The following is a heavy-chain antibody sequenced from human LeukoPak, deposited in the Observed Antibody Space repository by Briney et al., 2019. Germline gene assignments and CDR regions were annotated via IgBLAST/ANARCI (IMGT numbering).Heavy chain of an antibody. J-gene: IGHJ6*03. D-gene: IGHD6-19*01. CDR3: AKDWLHSSGWYNYYYYYMDV. V-gene: IGHV3-23*01. Sequence: RGSLRLSCGASVLTFSIYAMSWVRQTRAKGLAWVSAFCACGGSTFYTDSVQGRFPIPRDHFKNTLYLQMNSQRAEDTAVYHCAKDWLHSSGWYNYYYYYMDVWGKGTTVTVSS. CDR2: FCACGGST. CDR1: VLTFSIYA.